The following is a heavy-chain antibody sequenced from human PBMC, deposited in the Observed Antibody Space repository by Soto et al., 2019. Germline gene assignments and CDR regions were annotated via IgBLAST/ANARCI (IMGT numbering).Heavy chain of an antibody. CDR2: IGTAGDT. CDR3: ARENSSYGMDV. Sequence: GGSLRLSCAASGFTFSSYDMHWVRQATGKGLEWVSAIGTAGDTYYPGSVKGRFTISRENAKNSLYLQMNSLRAGDTAVYYCARENSSYGMDVWGQGTTVNVSS. J-gene: IGHJ6*02. D-gene: IGHD1-7*01. CDR1: GFTFSSYD. V-gene: IGHV3-13*04.